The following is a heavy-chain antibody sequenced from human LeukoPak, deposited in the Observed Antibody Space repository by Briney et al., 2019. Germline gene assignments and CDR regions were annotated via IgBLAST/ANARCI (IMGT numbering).Heavy chain of an antibody. Sequence: GGSLRLSCAASGFTFSSYAMHWVRQAPGKGLEWVAVISYDGGNKYYADSVKGRFTISRDNSKNTLYLQMNSLRAEDTAVYYCAKDSLRFLEWLLPNFDYWGQGTLVTVSS. CDR2: ISYDGGNK. J-gene: IGHJ4*02. CDR1: GFTFSSYA. V-gene: IGHV3-30-3*01. CDR3: AKDSLRFLEWLLPNFDY. D-gene: IGHD3-3*01.